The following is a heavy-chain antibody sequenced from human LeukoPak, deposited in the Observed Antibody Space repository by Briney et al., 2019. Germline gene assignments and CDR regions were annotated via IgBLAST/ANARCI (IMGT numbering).Heavy chain of an antibody. V-gene: IGHV3-23*01. Sequence: GGSLRLSCALSGFTFSIYAMSGARKPPGRGLEWVSAISGSGGSTSYADSVKGLSTISRDNSKTTLHLQMTSLRAEDTAVYYCAISTGPFDYWGQGTLVTVSS. CDR1: GFTFSIYA. CDR3: AISTGPFDY. CDR2: ISGSGGST. D-gene: IGHD1-1*01. J-gene: IGHJ4*02.